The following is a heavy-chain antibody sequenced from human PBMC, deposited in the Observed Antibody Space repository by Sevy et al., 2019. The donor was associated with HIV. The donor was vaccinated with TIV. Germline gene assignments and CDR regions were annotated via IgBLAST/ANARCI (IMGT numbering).Heavy chain of an antibody. Sequence: ASVKVSCKACGGTFSSYAIRWVRQAPGQGLEWMGGIIPIFGTANYAQKFQGRVTITADESTSTAYMELSSLRSEDTAVYYCARDSRVHPQNYDFWSGVGYGMDVWGQGTTVTVSS. CDR2: IIPIFGTA. CDR1: GGTFSSYA. V-gene: IGHV1-69*13. CDR3: ARDSRVHPQNYDFWSGVGYGMDV. D-gene: IGHD3-3*01. J-gene: IGHJ6*02.